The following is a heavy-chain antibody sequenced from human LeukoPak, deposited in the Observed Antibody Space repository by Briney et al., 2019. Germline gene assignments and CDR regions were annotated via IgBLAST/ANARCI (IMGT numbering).Heavy chain of an antibody. CDR2: INPNSGDT. V-gene: IGHV1-2*02. D-gene: IGHD6-13*01. J-gene: IGHJ4*02. CDR1: GYIFTGYY. Sequence: ASVKVSCKASGYIFTGYYMHWVRQAPGQGLEWMGWINPNSGDTNYAQKFQGRVTMTRDTSISTAYMELSRLRSDDTAVYYCARVNIAAGKDYWGQGTLVTVSS. CDR3: ARVNIAAGKDY.